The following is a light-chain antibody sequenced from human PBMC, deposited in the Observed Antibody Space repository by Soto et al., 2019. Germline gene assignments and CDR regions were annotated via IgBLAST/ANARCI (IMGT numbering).Light chain of an antibody. Sequence: DIVLTQSPGTLSFSPGERATLSCRASQSLSSSELAWYQQQPGQAPRLLIYGASSRATGIPDRFSGSGSGTDSTLTISSLEPEDFAVYYCQQRSNWWTFGQGTKGDI. CDR2: GAS. V-gene: IGKV3D-20*02. CDR1: QSLSSSE. CDR3: QQRSNWWT. J-gene: IGKJ1*01.